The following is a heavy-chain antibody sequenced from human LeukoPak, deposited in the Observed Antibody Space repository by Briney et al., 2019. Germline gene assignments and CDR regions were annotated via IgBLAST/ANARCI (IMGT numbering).Heavy chain of an antibody. CDR2: INTNTGNP. J-gene: IGHJ3*02. Sequence: ASVKVSCKASGYTFTSYAMNWVRQAPGQGLEWMGWINTNTGNPTYAQGFTGRFVFSLDTSVSTAYLQISSPKAEDTAVYYCARDSASSRTDAFDIWGQGTMVTVSS. CDR3: ARDSASSRTDAFDI. V-gene: IGHV7-4-1*02. D-gene: IGHD2-2*01. CDR1: GYTFTSYA.